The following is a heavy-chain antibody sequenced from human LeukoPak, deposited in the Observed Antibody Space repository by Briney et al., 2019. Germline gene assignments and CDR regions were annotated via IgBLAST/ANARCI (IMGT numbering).Heavy chain of an antibody. Sequence: PSETLSLTCTVSGGSISSTSYYWGWIRQPPGKGLEWIGSIYYSGSTYYNPSLKSRVTISVDTSKNQFSLKLSSVTAADTAVYYCARDHSYYGSGSHFDYWGQGTLVTVSS. J-gene: IGHJ4*02. CDR2: IYYSGST. CDR3: ARDHSYYGSGSHFDY. CDR1: GGSISSTSYY. D-gene: IGHD3-10*01. V-gene: IGHV4-39*07.